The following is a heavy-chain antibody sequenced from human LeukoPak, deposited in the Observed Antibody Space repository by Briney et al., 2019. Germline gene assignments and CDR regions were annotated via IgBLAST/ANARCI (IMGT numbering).Heavy chain of an antibody. D-gene: IGHD5-18*01. CDR2: ISSSSSYI. CDR3: ARDEGISGYSYGRVDY. CDR1: GFTFSSYS. Sequence: GGSLRLSCAASGFTFSSYSMNWVRQAPGKGLEWVSSISSSSSYIYYADSVKGRFTISRDNAMNSLYLQMNSLRAEDTAVYYCARDEGISGYSYGRVDYWGQGTLVTVSS. J-gene: IGHJ4*02. V-gene: IGHV3-21*01.